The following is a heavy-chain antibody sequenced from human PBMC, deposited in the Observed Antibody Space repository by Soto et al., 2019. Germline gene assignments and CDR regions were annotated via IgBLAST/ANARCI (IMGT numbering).Heavy chain of an antibody. D-gene: IGHD6-19*01. CDR3: TPLALKYSSGWYEFSD. V-gene: IGHV3-15*07. Sequence: EVQLVESGGGLVKPGGSLRLSCAASGFTFSNVWMNWVRQAPGKGLEWVGRIKSKTDGGTTDYAAPVNGRFTISRDDSKNTLYLQMNSLKTEATDVYYCTPLALKYSSGWYEFSDWGQGTLVTVSS. CDR2: IKSKTDGGTT. CDR1: GFTFSNVW. J-gene: IGHJ4*02.